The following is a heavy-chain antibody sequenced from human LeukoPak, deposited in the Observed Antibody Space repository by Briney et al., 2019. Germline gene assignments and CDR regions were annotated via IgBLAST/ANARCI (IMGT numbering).Heavy chain of an antibody. Sequence: SETLSLTCTVSGGSISSYYWSWIRQPPGKGLEWIGYIYYSGSTNYNPSLKSRVTTSVDTSKNQFSLKLSSVTAADTAVYYCARGKLYYYGSGSNYFDYWGQGTLVTVSS. D-gene: IGHD3-10*01. CDR2: IYYSGST. CDR1: GGSISSYY. CDR3: ARGKLYYYGSGSNYFDY. J-gene: IGHJ4*02. V-gene: IGHV4-59*01.